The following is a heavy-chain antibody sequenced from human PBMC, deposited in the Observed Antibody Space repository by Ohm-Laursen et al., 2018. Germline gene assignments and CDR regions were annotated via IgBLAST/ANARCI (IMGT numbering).Heavy chain of an antibody. D-gene: IGHD5-18*01. CDR1: GFTFSSYA. V-gene: IGHV3-21*01. J-gene: IGHJ4*02. CDR3: ARDPGGGYSYGNFDY. CDR2: ISSSSSYI. Sequence: SLRLSCAAFGFTFSSYAMSWVRQAPGKGLEWVSSISSSSSYIYYADSVKGRFTISRDNAKNSLYLQMNSLRAEDTAVYYCARDPGGGYSYGNFDYWGQGTLVTVSS.